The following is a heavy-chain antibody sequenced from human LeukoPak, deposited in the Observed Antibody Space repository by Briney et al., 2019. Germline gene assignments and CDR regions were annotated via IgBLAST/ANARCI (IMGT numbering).Heavy chain of an antibody. CDR3: GRGWCYYDSSGSPPFDP. CDR1: GYTLTGYY. Sequence: ASVKVSRKASGYTLTGYYMHWVRQAPGQRLEWMGWINPNSGGTNYAQNFQSTVTMTRDTSISTAYMELSRLRSDDKAVYYCGRGWCYYDSSGSPPFDPWGQGTGVSVSS. CDR2: INPNSGGT. J-gene: IGHJ5*02. D-gene: IGHD3-22*01. V-gene: IGHV1-2*02.